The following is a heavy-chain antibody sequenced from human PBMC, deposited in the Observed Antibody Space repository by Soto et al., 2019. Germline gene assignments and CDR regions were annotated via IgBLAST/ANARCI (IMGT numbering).Heavy chain of an antibody. J-gene: IGHJ3*02. CDR1: GFTFSSYS. CDR2: ISSSSSTI. V-gene: IGHV3-48*02. CDR3: ARDQGGYSGSYDDAFDI. D-gene: IGHD1-26*01. Sequence: GESLKISCAASGFTFSSYSMNRVRQAPGKGLEWVSYISSSSSTIYYADSVKGRFTITRDNAKNALYLQMNSLRDEDTAVYYCARDQGGYSGSYDDAFDIWGQGTMVTVSS.